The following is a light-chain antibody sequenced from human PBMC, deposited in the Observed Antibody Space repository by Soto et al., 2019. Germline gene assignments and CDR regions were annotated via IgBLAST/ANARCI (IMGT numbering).Light chain of an antibody. CDR1: QDIGGR. CDR2: AAS. V-gene: IGKV1-12*01. J-gene: IGKJ1*01. Sequence: DIQMTQSPSSVSASVGDRITITCRASQDIGGRLAWFQQKPGKAPQYLIQAASILQSGVPSRFSGSGSGTEFILTINNLXXXXXXXYFCLQVYSFPRTFGLGTKVEI. CDR3: LQVYSFPRT.